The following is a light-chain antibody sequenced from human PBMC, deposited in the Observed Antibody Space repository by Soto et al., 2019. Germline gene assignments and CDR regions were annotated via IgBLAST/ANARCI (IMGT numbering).Light chain of an antibody. CDR1: QSISSW. CDR3: QQYNSQQGP. J-gene: IGKJ1*01. V-gene: IGKV1-5*01. Sequence: DIQMTQSPSTPSASVGDRVTITCRASQSISSWLAWYQQKPGKAPKLLIYDASSLESGVPSRFSGSGSGTEFTLTISSLQPDDFATYYCQQYNSQQGPFGQGTKVDIK. CDR2: DAS.